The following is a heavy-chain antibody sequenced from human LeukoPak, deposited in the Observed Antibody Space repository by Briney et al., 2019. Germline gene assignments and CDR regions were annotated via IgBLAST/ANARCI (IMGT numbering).Heavy chain of an antibody. V-gene: IGHV4-4*07. Sequence: TSETLSLTCTVSGGSISSYYWSWIRQPAGKGLEWIGRIYTGGSTNYNPSLKSRVTMSVDTSKNQFSLKLSSVTAADTAVYYCARAGYYYDGSGYYYADYWGQGTLVTVSS. CDR1: GGSISSYY. J-gene: IGHJ4*02. CDR2: IYTGGST. D-gene: IGHD3-22*01. CDR3: ARAGYYYDGSGYYYADY.